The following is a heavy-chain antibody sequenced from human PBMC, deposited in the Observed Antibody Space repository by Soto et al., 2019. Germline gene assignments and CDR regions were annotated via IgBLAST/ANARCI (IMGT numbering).Heavy chain of an antibody. CDR2: INPANGNT. CDR3: TRSAISPYGGLIGPFDY. J-gene: IGHJ4*02. CDR1: GYTFTAYA. Sequence: QVQLAQSGAEERKPGASVKVSCEATGYTFTAYAMHWVRQAPGQRLEWMGWINPANGNTKYSQKFQGRLTITSDTSANTVYIELNSLTSEDTAMYDCTRSAISPYGGLIGPFDYWGQGNLVTVSS. D-gene: IGHD3-16*02. V-gene: IGHV1-3*05.